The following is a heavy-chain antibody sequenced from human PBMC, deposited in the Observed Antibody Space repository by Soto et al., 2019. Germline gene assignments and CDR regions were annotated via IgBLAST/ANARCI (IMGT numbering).Heavy chain of an antibody. J-gene: IGHJ4*02. D-gene: IGHD3-16*02. CDR2: ISGSGGAT. CDR1: GFTFSAYA. Sequence: GGSLRLSCAASGFTFSAYAMSWVRQAPGKGLEWVSVISGSGGATYYADSVKGRFTISRDNSKNTLYLQMNSLRAEDTAVYYCAKDSPDMITVGGVSVQTKQPFDYWGQGTLVTVSS. CDR3: AKDSPDMITVGGVSVQTKQPFDY. V-gene: IGHV3-23*01.